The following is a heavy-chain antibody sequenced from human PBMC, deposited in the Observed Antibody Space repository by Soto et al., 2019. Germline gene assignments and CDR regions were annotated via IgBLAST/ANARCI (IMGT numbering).Heavy chain of an antibody. CDR2: ISSSRGTI. CDR1: GFTFSSYS. J-gene: IGHJ6*02. Sequence: EVQLVESGGGLVQPGGALRLSCAASGFTFSSYSMNWVRQAPGKGLEWVSYISSSRGTIYFADSVQGRFTISRDNAKNSLYLQMNSLRDEDTAVYYCARDQPPGDVWGQGTTVTVSS. CDR3: ARDQPPGDV. V-gene: IGHV3-48*02.